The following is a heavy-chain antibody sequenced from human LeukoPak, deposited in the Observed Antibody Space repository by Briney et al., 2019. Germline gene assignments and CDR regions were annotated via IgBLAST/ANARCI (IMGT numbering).Heavy chain of an antibody. J-gene: IGHJ6*03. CDR2: ISYDGSNK. V-gene: IGHV3-30*03. D-gene: IGHD1-26*01. Sequence: PGGSLRLSCAASGFTFSSYGMHWVRQAPGKGLEWVAVISYDGSNKYYADSVKGRFTISRDNSKNTLYLQMNSLRAEDTGVYYCAREWDDRTYSYYYFDGWGTGTTVTVSS. CDR3: AREWDDRTYSYYYFDG. CDR1: GFTFSSYG.